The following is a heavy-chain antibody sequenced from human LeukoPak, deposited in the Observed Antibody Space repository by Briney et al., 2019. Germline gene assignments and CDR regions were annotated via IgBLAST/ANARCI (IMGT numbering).Heavy chain of an antibody. CDR1: RGSFSGYF. CDR3: ARKGFVESTGWRGAFDV. D-gene: IGHD2-8*02. J-gene: IGHJ3*01. CDR2: MNDSGST. V-gene: IGHV4-34*01. Sequence: SETLSLTCDVYRGSFSGYFWSWIRQTPGKGLEWLGEMNDSGSTNYNPSLKSRVTISVAVSKNQYPLRLTSVTAADTAVYYCARKGFVESTGWRGAFDVWGQGTMVTVSS.